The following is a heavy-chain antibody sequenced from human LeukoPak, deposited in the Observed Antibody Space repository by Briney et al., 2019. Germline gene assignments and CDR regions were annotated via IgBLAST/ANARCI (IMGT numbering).Heavy chain of an antibody. Sequence: QSGGSLRLSCTASGFTFNSYAMNWVRQAPGKGLEWVSTIRGSGGGTYTADSVKGRFIISRDNSKNMLYIQMNSLRAEDTAVYYCAKGPGLGAGKRYLDLWGRGTLVIVSS. J-gene: IGHJ2*01. CDR1: GFTFNSYA. D-gene: IGHD6-13*01. CDR2: IRGSGGGT. CDR3: AKGPGLGAGKRYLDL. V-gene: IGHV3-23*01.